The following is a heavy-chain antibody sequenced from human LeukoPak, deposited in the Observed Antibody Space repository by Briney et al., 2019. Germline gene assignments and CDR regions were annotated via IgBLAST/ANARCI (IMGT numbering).Heavy chain of an antibody. CDR1: GFTVSSSY. CDR2: IYSGNST. D-gene: IGHD6-19*01. Sequence: GGSLRLSCAASGFTVSSSYMSWVRQAPGKGLEWVSVIYSGNSTYYADSVKGRFTISRDNSKNTLYLQMNSLRAEDTAVYYCAKLSSGWYSDYYYYMDVWGKGTTVTVSS. J-gene: IGHJ6*03. V-gene: IGHV3-66*04. CDR3: AKLSSGWYSDYYYYMDV.